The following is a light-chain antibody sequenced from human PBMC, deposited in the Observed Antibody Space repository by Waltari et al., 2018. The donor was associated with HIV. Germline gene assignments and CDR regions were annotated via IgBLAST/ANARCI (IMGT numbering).Light chain of an antibody. CDR2: QVS. CDR3: MQSLQLPPT. Sequence: EIVLTQAPPSLSVAPGQPATLSCKSSRSVTHRDEKTYLSWYQQRPGQPPQLLIYQVSTRFSGVPDRFSGSGTWPYFALRISRVEPEDAATYYCMQSLQLPPTFGQGTRVDIK. V-gene: IGKV2D-29*01. J-gene: IGKJ2*01. CDR1: RSVTHRDEKTY.